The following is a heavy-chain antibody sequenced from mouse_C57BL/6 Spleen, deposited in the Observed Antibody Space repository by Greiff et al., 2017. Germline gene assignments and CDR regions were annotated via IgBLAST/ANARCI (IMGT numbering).Heavy chain of an antibody. Sequence: EVHLVESGAGLVKPGGSLKLSCAASGFTFSSYAMSWVRQTPEKRLAWVAYISSGGDYIYYADTVKGRFTISRDNARNTLYLQMSSLKSEDTAMYYCTRDLTGNAMDYWGQGTSVTVSS. D-gene: IGHD4-1*01. J-gene: IGHJ4*01. CDR3: TRDLTGNAMDY. CDR1: GFTFSSYA. CDR2: ISSGGDYI. V-gene: IGHV5-9-1*02.